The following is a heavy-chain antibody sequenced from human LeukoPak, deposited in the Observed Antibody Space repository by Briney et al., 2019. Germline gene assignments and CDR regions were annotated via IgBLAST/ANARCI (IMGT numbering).Heavy chain of an antibody. CDR2: IKSKTDGGTT. J-gene: IGHJ6*03. D-gene: IGHD1-26*01. CDR1: GFTFSNAW. CDR3: TAGSGSYPYYYYMDV. Sequence: GGSLRLSCAASGFTFSNAWMSWVRQAPGKGLEWVGRIKSKTDGGTTDYAAPVKGRFTISRDDSKNTLYLQMNSLKTEDTAVYYCTAGSGSYPYYYYMDVWGKGTTVTVSS. V-gene: IGHV3-15*01.